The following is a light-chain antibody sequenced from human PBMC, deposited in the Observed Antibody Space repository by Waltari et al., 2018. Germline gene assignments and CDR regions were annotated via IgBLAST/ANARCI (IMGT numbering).Light chain of an antibody. J-gene: IGKJ2*01. Sequence: EIVLTQSPGTLSLSPGERATLSCRASQSVSSCYLAWYQQKPGQAPRLLIYGASSRATGIPDRFSGSGSGTDFTLTISRLEPEEFAVYYCQQYGSSPMYTFGQGTKLEIK. CDR2: GAS. V-gene: IGKV3-20*01. CDR3: QQYGSSPMYT. CDR1: QSVSSCY.